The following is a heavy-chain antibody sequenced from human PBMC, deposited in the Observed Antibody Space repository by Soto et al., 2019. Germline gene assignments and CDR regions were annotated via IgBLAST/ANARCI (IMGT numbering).Heavy chain of an antibody. CDR2: ISWNSGSI. V-gene: IGHV3-9*01. Sequence: RLSCAASGFTFDDYAMHWVRQAPGKGLEWVSGISWNSGSIGYADSVRGRFTISRDNSKITVYLQMNSLRAEDTAVYYCAKDRAFNYFYGMDVWGQGTTVTVSS. D-gene: IGHD3-3*02. CDR1: GFTFDDYA. CDR3: AKDRAFNYFYGMDV. J-gene: IGHJ6*02.